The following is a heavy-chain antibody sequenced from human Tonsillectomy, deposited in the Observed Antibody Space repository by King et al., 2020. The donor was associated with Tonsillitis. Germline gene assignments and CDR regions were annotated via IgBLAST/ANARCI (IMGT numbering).Heavy chain of an antibody. CDR1: GFTVSSNY. D-gene: IGHD3-22*01. J-gene: IGHJ6*02. CDR2: IYSGGST. V-gene: IGHV3-53*01. CDR3: AKGSDSSGYYYGYYYYYGMGV. Sequence: VQLVESGGGLIQPGGSLRLSCAASGFTVSSNYMSWVRQVPGKGLVWVSVIYSGGSTYYADSVKGRFTISRDNSKNTLYLQMNSLRAEDTAVYYCAKGSDSSGYYYGYYYYYGMGVWGQGTTVTVSS.